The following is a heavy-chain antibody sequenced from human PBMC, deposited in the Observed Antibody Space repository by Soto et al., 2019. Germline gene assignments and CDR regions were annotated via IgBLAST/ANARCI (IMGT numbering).Heavy chain of an antibody. CDR3: ARPITIFGVAAGY. CDR1: GYTFTSYA. J-gene: IGHJ4*02. V-gene: IGHV1-3*01. Sequence: QVQLVQSGAEVKKPGASVKVSCKASGYTFTSYAMHWVRQAPGQRLEWMGWINAGNGNTKYSQKFQGRVTITRDTSASTAYMELSSLRSEATAVYYCARPITIFGVAAGYWGQGPLVTVSS. CDR2: INAGNGNT. D-gene: IGHD3-3*01.